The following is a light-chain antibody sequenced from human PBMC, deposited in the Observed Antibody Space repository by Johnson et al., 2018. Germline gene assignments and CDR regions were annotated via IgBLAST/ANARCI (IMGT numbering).Light chain of an antibody. Sequence: QSVLTQPPSVSAAPGQKVTISCSGSSSNIGNNYVSWYQQIPGTAPKLLIYENNKRPSGIPDRFSGSKSGTSATLCITGLQTGDEADYYCGTWDSSLSAGNVFGTGTKVTVL. V-gene: IGLV1-51*02. CDR3: GTWDSSLSAGNV. J-gene: IGLJ1*01. CDR1: SSNIGNNY. CDR2: ENN.